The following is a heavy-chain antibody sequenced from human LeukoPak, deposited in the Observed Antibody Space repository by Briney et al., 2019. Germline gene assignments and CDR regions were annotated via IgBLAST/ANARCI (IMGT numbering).Heavy chain of an antibody. Sequence: GGSLRLSCAASGFTFSSYGMHWVRQAPGKGLEWVAFIRYDGSNKYYADSVKGRFTISRDNSKNTLYLQMNSLRAEDTAVYYCAKDREYSSGWRRYFDYWGQGTLVTVSP. CDR2: IRYDGSNK. CDR3: AKDREYSSGWRRYFDY. CDR1: GFTFSSYG. V-gene: IGHV3-30*02. J-gene: IGHJ4*02. D-gene: IGHD6-19*01.